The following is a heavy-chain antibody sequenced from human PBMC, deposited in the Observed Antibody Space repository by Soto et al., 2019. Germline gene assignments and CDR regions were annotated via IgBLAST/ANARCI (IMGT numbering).Heavy chain of an antibody. J-gene: IGHJ4*02. Sequence: GGSLSLSCAASGFTFSSYSMNWARQAPGKGLEWVSSISSSSSYIYYADSVKGRFTISRDNAKNSLYLQMNSLRAEDTAVYYCARDGGSGSYYVYWGKGTLVTVSS. CDR1: GFTFSSYS. CDR3: ARDGGSGSYYVY. CDR2: ISSSSSYI. D-gene: IGHD3-10*01. V-gene: IGHV3-21*01.